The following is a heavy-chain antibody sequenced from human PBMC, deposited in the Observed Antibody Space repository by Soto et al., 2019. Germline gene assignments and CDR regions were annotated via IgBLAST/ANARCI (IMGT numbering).Heavy chain of an antibody. CDR1: GGSISSGCYY. CDR2: IYYIGST. V-gene: IGHV4-31*03. Sequence: SETLSLTCTVSGGSISSGCYYWSWIRQHPGKGLEWIGYIYYIGSTYYNPSLKSRVTISVDTSKNQFSLKLSSVTAADTAVYYFERVGTPTSSWYKPPKGWFDPWGQGTLVTVCS. J-gene: IGHJ5*02. CDR3: ERVGTPTSSWYKPPKGWFDP. D-gene: IGHD6-13*01.